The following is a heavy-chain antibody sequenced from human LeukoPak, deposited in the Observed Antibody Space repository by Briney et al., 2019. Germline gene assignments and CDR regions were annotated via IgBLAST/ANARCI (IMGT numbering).Heavy chain of an antibody. CDR2: INWNGAST. V-gene: IGHV3-20*04. D-gene: IGHD3-10*01. J-gene: IGHJ4*02. Sequence: GGSLRLSCAASGLSFDDCAMSWVRQAPGKGLQWVSGINWNGASTGYADSVKGRFTISRDSAKNSLYLQMDSLRVEDTALYYCARALSGSVGGPGLAHWGQGTLVTVSS. CDR1: GLSFDDCA. CDR3: ARALSGSVGGPGLAH.